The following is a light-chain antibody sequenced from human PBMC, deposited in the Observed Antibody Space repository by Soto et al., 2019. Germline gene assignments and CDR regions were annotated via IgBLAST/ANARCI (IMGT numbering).Light chain of an antibody. CDR2: STN. V-gene: IGLV8-61*01. CDR1: SGSVSTSYY. Sequence: QTVVTQEPSFSVSPGRTVTLTCGLSSGSVSTSYYPSGYQQTPGQAPRTLIYSTNTHSSGVSDRFSGFILGNKAALTITGAQAADDADYYCALYMGSGIWGFGGGTKLTVL. J-gene: IGLJ3*02. CDR3: ALYMGSGIWG.